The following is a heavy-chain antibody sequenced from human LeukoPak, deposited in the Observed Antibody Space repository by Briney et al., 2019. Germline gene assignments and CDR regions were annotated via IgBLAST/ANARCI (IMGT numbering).Heavy chain of an antibody. CDR2: FDTGFGT. Sequence: GGSLRLSCAASGFTFSTASSHWVRQAPGRGLEWVSAFDTGFGTYYPDSLKGRFTISRDNSKNTLFLQRNSLRAEDTAVYYCPRSSGWWSLDYWGQGTLVTVSS. V-gene: IGHV3-23*01. J-gene: IGHJ4*02. CDR1: GFTFSTAS. D-gene: IGHD6-19*01. CDR3: PRSSGWWSLDY.